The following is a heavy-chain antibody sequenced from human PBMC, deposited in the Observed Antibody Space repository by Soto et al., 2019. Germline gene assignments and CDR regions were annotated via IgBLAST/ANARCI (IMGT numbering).Heavy chain of an antibody. CDR1: GFPFSTDA. J-gene: IGHJ5*02. CDR3: AKDPTAAGTSS. V-gene: IGHV3-23*01. Sequence: PGGSLRLSCAASGFPFSTDAMSWVRHAPGRGLEWVSTINGGGYNTYYADSVKGRFTISRDNSRSTMFLQMNSLRTEDTAIYYCAKDPTAAGTSSWGQGTLVTVSS. D-gene: IGHD6-13*01. CDR2: INGGGYNT.